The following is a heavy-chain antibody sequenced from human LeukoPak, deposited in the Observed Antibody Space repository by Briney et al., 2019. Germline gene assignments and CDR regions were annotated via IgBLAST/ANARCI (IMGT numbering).Heavy chain of an antibody. CDR2: IYYSGST. CDR1: GGSIRSGSHY. CDR3: AKRDDSGGNLVDL. D-gene: IGHD3-22*01. V-gene: IGHV4-39*02. Sequence: PSETLSLTCTVSGGSIRSGSHYWAWIRQPPGKGLEWIGSIYYSGSTYYNPSLENRVTISIDTSKNHFSLKLSSLNAADTSVYYCAKRDDSGGNLVDLWGQGTLVTVS. J-gene: IGHJ4*02.